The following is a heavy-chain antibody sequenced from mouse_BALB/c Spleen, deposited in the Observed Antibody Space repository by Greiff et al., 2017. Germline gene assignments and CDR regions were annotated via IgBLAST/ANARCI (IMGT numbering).Heavy chain of an antibody. CDR2: ISSGSSTI. CDR1: GFTFSSFG. V-gene: IGHV5-17*02. Sequence: EVQVVESGGGLVQPGGSRKLSCAASGFTFSSFGMHWVRQAPEKGLEWVAYISSGSSTIYYADTVKGRFTISRDNPKNTLFLQMTSLRSEDTAMYYCAKYGNYVSYAMDYWGQGTSVTVSS. J-gene: IGHJ4*01. D-gene: IGHD2-10*02. CDR3: AKYGNYVSYAMDY.